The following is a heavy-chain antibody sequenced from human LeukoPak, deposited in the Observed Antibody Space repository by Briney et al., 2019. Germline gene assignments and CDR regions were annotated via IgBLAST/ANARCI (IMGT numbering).Heavy chain of an antibody. Sequence: PSETLSLTCTVSGYSISSGYYWGWIRQPPGKGLEWIGSIYYSGSTYYNPSLKSRVTISVDTSKNQFSLKLSSVTAADTAVYYCARGFGYYYDSSGYKFDYWGQGTLVTVSS. V-gene: IGHV4-38-2*02. CDR3: ARGFGYYYDSSGYKFDY. CDR2: IYYSGST. CDR1: GYSISSGYY. D-gene: IGHD3-22*01. J-gene: IGHJ4*02.